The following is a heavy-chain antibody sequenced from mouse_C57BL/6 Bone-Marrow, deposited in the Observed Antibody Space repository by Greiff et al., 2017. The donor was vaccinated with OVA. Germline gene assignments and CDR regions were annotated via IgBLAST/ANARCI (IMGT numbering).Heavy chain of an antibody. CDR2: ISYSGST. D-gene: IGHD2-2*01. J-gene: IGHJ3*01. Sequence: EVQLQESGPGMVKPSQSLSLTCTVTGYSITSGYDWHWIRHFPGNKLEWMGYISYSGSTNYNPSLKSRISITHDTSKNHFFLKLNSVTTEDTATYYCAMVTTDWFAYWGQGTLVTVSA. V-gene: IGHV3-1*01. CDR3: AMVTTDWFAY. CDR1: GYSITSGYD.